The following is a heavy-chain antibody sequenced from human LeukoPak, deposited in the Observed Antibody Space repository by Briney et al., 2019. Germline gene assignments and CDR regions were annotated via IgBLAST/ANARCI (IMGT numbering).Heavy chain of an antibody. CDR3: AKDGDSGYYIDY. J-gene: IGHJ4*02. CDR1: EFTFSNYA. CDR2: ISGSGTAT. V-gene: IGHV3-23*01. Sequence: PGGSLRLSCAASEFTFSNYAMTWVRQAPGKGLKWVSTISGSGTATYYADSVKGRFTISRDNSKNTLYLQMNGLRAEDTAVYYCAKDGDSGYYIDYWGQGTLVTVSS. D-gene: IGHD5-12*01.